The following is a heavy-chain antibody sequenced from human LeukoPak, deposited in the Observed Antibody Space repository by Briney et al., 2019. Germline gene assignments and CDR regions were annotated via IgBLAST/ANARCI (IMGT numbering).Heavy chain of an antibody. Sequence: GGSLRLSCAASGFTFSSYSMNWVRQAPGKGLEWVSSISSSNSYIYYADSVKGRFTISRDNSKNMLYLQMNSLRAEDTAVYYCATITYFDYIWGRFVSWGQGTLVTVSS. V-gene: IGHV3-21*04. CDR3: ATITYFDYIWGRFVS. CDR2: ISSSNSYI. CDR1: GFTFSSYS. J-gene: IGHJ4*02. D-gene: IGHD3-16*01.